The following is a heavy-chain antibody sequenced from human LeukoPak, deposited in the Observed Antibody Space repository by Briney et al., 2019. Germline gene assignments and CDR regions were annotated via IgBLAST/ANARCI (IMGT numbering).Heavy chain of an antibody. CDR2: IYHSGAT. CDR3: ARAYYYDSSGYFDY. V-gene: IGHV4-38-2*01. D-gene: IGHD3-22*01. Sequence: SETLSLTCAVSGYSISSGYCWGWIRQPPGQGLEWFGSIYHSGATYYNPSLKSRVTISVDTSKNQLSLKLSSVTAADTAVYYCARAYYYDSSGYFDYWGQGALVTVSS. J-gene: IGHJ4*02. CDR1: GYSISSGYC.